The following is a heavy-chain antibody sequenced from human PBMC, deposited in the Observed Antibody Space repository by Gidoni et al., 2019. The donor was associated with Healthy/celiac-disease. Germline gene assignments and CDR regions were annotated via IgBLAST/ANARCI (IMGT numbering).Heavy chain of an antibody. CDR1: GFTFSSYG. CDR3: AKDLGGDYLDY. D-gene: IGHD4-17*01. Sequence: QVQLVESGGGVVQPGRSLRLSFAASGFTFSSYGMHWVRQAPGKGLEWVAVISYDGSNKYYADSVKGRVTISRDNSKNTLYLQMNSLRAEDTAVYYCAKDLGGDYLDYWGQGTLVTVSS. V-gene: IGHV3-30*18. CDR2: ISYDGSNK. J-gene: IGHJ4*02.